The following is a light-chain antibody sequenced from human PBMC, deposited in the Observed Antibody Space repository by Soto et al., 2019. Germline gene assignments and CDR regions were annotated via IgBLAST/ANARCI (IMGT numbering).Light chain of an antibody. CDR1: QSVRSY. J-gene: IGKJ4*01. CDR2: DAS. CDR3: QQRTNWPLT. Sequence: EIVLTQSPATLSLSPGERATLSCRASQSVRSYLAWYQLKPGQAPRLLIYDASNRATGIPARFSGSGSGTDFTLTISSLEPEDFAIYYCQQRTNWPLTFGGGTKVEIK. V-gene: IGKV3-11*01.